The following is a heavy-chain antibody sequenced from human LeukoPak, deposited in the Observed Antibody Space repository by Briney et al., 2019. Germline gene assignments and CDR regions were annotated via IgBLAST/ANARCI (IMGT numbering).Heavy chain of an antibody. V-gene: IGHV4-39*01. CDR3: ARLETYDSTLDY. CDR2: IYYSGST. J-gene: IGHJ4*02. CDR1: GDSITTSSYY. D-gene: IGHD3-22*01. Sequence: ENLSLTCTVSGDSITTSSYYWGWIRQPPGKGLEWIGNIYYSGSTYYNPSLKSRVTISVDTSKNQFSLWLSSVTAADTAVYYCARLETYDSTLDYWGQGTLVTVSS.